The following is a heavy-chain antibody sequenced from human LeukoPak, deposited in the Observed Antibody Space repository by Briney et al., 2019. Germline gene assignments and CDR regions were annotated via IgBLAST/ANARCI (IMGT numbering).Heavy chain of an antibody. V-gene: IGHV4-59*12. CDR3: ARDSNGRAAFDI. J-gene: IGHJ3*02. CDR2: IYYSGST. Sequence: PSETLSLTCTVSGGSISSYYWSWIRQPPGKGLEWIGYIYYSGSTNYNPSLKSRVTISVDTSKNQFSLKLSSVTAADTAVYYCARDSNGRAAFDIWGQGTMVTVSS. CDR1: GGSISSYY. D-gene: IGHD1-26*01.